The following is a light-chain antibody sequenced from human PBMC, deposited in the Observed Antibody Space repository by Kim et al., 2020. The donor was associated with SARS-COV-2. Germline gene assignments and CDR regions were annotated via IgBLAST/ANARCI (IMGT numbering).Light chain of an antibody. CDR2: SNN. CDR1: SSNIGSNT. V-gene: IGLV1-44*01. CDR3: AAWDDSLNGVV. J-gene: IGLJ2*01. Sequence: QSVLTQPPSASGTPGQRVTITCSGSSSNIGSNTVNWYQQLPGTAPKLLIYSNNQRPSGVLDRFSGSKSGTSASLAISGRQSEDEADYYCAAWDDSLNGVVFGGGTKLTVL.